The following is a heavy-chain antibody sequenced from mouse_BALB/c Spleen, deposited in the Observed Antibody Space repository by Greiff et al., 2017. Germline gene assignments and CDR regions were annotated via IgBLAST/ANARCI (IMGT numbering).Heavy chain of an antibody. CDR1: GYTFTDYE. CDR2: IDPETGGT. CDR3: TRGYEGAD. D-gene: IGHD2-14*01. V-gene: IGHV1-15*01. Sequence: QVQLQHSGAELVRPGASVTLSCKASGYTFTDYEMHWVKQTPVHGLEWIGAIDPETGGTAYNQKFKGKATLTADKSSSTAYMELRSLTSEDSAVYYCTRGYEGADWGQGTTLTVSS. J-gene: IGHJ2*01.